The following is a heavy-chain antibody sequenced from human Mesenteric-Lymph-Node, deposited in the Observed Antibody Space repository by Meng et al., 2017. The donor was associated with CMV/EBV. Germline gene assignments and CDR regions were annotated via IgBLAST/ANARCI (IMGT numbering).Heavy chain of an antibody. Sequence: SLKISCAASGFTFDDYAMHWVRQAPGKGLEWVSGISWNSGSIGYADSVKGRFTISRDNAKNSLYLQMNSLRAEDTALYYCAKDIGYYYDSSAFDIWGQGTMVPSPQ. J-gene: IGHJ3*02. D-gene: IGHD3-22*01. V-gene: IGHV3-9*01. CDR1: GFTFDDYA. CDR3: AKDIGYYYDSSAFDI. CDR2: ISWNSGSI.